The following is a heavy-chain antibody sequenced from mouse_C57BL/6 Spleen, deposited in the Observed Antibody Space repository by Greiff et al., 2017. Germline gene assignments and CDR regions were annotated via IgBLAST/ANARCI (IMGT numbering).Heavy chain of an antibody. CDR1: GFTFSDYY. Sequence: EVQLVESEGGLVQPGSSMKLSCTASGFTFSDYYVAWVRQVPEKGLEWVANINYDGSSTYYLDSLKSRFIISRDNAKNILYLQMSSLKSEDTATYYCARDDGHAMDYWGQGTSVTVSS. CDR2: INYDGSST. D-gene: IGHD2-3*01. CDR3: ARDDGHAMDY. J-gene: IGHJ4*01. V-gene: IGHV5-16*01.